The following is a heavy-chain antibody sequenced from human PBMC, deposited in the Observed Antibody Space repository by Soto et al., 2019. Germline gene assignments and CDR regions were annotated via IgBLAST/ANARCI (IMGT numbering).Heavy chain of an antibody. J-gene: IGHJ2*01. Sequence: ASETLSLTCTVSGGSISSYYWSWIRQPPGKGLEWLGYLYYSGSTNYNPSLKRRVTMSVAPATNQCSLQLSSVTAADTAVYCCGSTMTNTIVVVVSNWYYALWGRGTLVTVSS. V-gene: IGHV4-59*01. D-gene: IGHD3-3*01. CDR1: GGSISSYY. CDR2: LYYSGST. CDR3: GSTMTNTIVVVVSNWYYAL.